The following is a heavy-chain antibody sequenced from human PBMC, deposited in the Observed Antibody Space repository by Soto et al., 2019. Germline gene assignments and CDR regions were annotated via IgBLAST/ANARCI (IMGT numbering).Heavy chain of an antibody. Sequence: SETLSLTCTVSGGSISSSSYYWGWIRQPPGKGLEWIGSIYYSGSTYYNPSLKSRVTISVDTSKNQFSLKLSSVTAADTAVYDCAREVSATPNWFDPWGQGTLVTVSS. D-gene: IGHD2-15*01. V-gene: IGHV4-39*07. CDR3: AREVSATPNWFDP. CDR1: GGSISSSSYY. J-gene: IGHJ5*02. CDR2: IYYSGST.